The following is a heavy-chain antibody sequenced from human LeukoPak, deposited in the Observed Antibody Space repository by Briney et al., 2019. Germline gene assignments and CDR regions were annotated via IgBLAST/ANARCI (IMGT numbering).Heavy chain of an antibody. CDR1: GYTFTSYD. CDR3: ARMYYYDNSGDDNWFDP. J-gene: IGHJ5*02. V-gene: IGHV1-8*03. CDR2: LNPNTGNT. Sequence: ASMKVSCKASGYTFTSYDINWVRQATGQGLEWMGWLNPNTGNTGYAQKFQGRVTITRNTSISTAYLELSSLRSEDTAIYYCARMYYYDNSGDDNWFDPWGQGTLVTVSS. D-gene: IGHD3-22*01.